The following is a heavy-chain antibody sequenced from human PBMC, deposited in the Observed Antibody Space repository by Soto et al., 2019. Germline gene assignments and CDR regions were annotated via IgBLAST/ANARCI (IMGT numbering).Heavy chain of an antibody. V-gene: IGHV5-51*01. Sequence: PGESLKISCKGSGYSFTSYWIGWVRQMPGKGLEWMGIIYPGDSDTRYSPSFQGQVTISADKSISTAYLQWSSLKASDTAMYYCARCNLFGWPPSWTYLYDFWGQGTPVTVSS. CDR2: IYPGDSDT. CDR3: ARCNLFGWPPSWTYLYDF. J-gene: IGHJ4*02. CDR1: GYSFTSYW. D-gene: IGHD3-3*01.